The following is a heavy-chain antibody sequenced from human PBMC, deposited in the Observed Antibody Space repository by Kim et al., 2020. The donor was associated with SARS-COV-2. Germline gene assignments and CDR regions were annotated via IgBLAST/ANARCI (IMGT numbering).Heavy chain of an antibody. D-gene: IGHD3-10*01. V-gene: IGHV1-18*01. J-gene: IGHJ3*02. CDR2: NT. CDR3: ARDRRGAFDI. Sequence: NTNYAQKLQGRVTMTTDTSTSTAYMELRSLRSDDTAVYYCARDRRGAFDIWGQGTMVTVSS.